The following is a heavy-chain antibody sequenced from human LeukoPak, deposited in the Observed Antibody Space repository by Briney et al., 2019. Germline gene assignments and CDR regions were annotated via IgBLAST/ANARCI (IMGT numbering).Heavy chain of an antibody. Sequence: GGSLILSCAASGFTVSSTYMSWVRQAPGKGLEWVSVIYSGGSPFYADSVKGRFTISRDISKNTVYLQMNSLRAEDTAVYHCARGGPFTGTISTPRASDYWGQGILVTVSS. V-gene: IGHV3-66*01. J-gene: IGHJ4*02. CDR1: GFTVSSTY. CDR3: ARGGPFTGTISTPRASDY. CDR2: IYSGGSP. D-gene: IGHD1-7*01.